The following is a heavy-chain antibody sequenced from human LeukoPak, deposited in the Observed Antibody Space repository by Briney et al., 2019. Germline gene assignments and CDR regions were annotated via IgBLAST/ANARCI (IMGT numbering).Heavy chain of an antibody. CDR1: GYTFTGYY. CDR2: INPNSGGT. Sequence: ASVKGSCKASGYTFTGYYMHCVRQAPGLELEWMGWINPNSGGTNYAQKFQGRVTMTRDTSISTAYMELSRLRSDDTAVCYCARVNCSSTSCYSPGYYYYGMDVWGQGTTVTVSS. V-gene: IGHV1-2*02. CDR3: ARVNCSSTSCYSPGYYYYGMDV. D-gene: IGHD2-2*01. J-gene: IGHJ6*02.